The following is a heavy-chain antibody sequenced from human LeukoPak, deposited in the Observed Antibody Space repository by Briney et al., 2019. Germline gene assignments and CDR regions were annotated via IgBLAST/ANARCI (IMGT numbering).Heavy chain of an antibody. Sequence: PGGSLRLSCAASGFTFRNYVMSWVRQVPGKGLEWVSAITGDGGGTNHADSVKGRFTISRDNSRNTPYLQMNSLRAEDTAVYYCAKETSSGNFVTIDCWGQGTLVTVSS. CDR1: GFTFRNYV. CDR2: ITGDGGGT. V-gene: IGHV3-23*01. J-gene: IGHJ4*02. D-gene: IGHD1-26*01. CDR3: AKETSSGNFVTIDC.